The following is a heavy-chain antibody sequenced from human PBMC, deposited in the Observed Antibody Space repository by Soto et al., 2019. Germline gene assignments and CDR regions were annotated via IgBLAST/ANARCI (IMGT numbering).Heavy chain of an antibody. CDR3: ARSFLHMTTVTTPSFEFGY. CDR1: GYTFTSYY. V-gene: IGHV1-46*03. D-gene: IGHD4-17*01. Sequence: ASVKVSCKASGYTFTSYYMHWVRQAPGQGLEWMGIINPSGGSTSYAQKFQGRVTMTRDTSTSTVYMELSSLRSEDTAVYYCARSFLHMTTVTTPSFEFGYWGQGTLVTVSS. CDR2: INPSGGST. J-gene: IGHJ4*02.